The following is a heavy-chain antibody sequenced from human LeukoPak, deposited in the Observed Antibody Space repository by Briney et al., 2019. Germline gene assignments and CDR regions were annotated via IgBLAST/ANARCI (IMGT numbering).Heavy chain of an antibody. CDR1: GGSISSSSYY. CDR2: IYYSGST. D-gene: IGHD3-3*01. V-gene: IGHV4-39*01. J-gene: IGHJ4*02. CDR3: ARTRTIFGVVFDY. Sequence: SETLSLTCTVSGGSISSSSYYWGWIRQPPGKGLEWIGSIYYSGSTYYNPSLKSRVTISVDTSKNQFSLKLSSVTAADTAVYYCARTRTIFGVVFDYWGQGTLVTVSS.